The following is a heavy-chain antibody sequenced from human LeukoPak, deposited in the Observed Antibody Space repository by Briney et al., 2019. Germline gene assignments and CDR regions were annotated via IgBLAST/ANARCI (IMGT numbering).Heavy chain of an antibody. J-gene: IGHJ3*02. V-gene: IGHV3-21*01. D-gene: IGHD5-18*01. Sequence: PGGSLRLSCAASGFTFSSYDMNWVRQAPGKGLEWVSSMSRSSTYIYYTDSVKGRFTISRDNAKNSLYLQMNSLRAEDTAVYYCATHSYGTIWGQGTMVTVSS. CDR1: GFTFSSYD. CDR2: MSRSSTYI. CDR3: ATHSYGTI.